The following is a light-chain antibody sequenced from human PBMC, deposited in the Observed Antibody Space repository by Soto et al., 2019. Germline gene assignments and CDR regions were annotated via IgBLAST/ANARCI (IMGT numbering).Light chain of an antibody. CDR2: GAS. J-gene: IGKJ2*01. Sequence: DIVLTQSPGTLSLSPGERATLSCRASQIISSTYLGWYQQKPGQAPRLLIYGASSRATGIPDRFSGSGSGTDFTLTISMLEREDFAVYYCQHYGTSLYTFGQGTKLESK. CDR3: QHYGTSLYT. V-gene: IGKV3-20*01. CDR1: QIISSTY.